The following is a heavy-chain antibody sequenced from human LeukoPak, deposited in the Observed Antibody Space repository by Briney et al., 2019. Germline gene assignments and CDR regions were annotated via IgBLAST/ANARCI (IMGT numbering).Heavy chain of an antibody. V-gene: IGHV4-4*02. D-gene: IGHD2-21*02. Sequence: SETLSLTCAVSGGSISNTNWWSWVRQPPGKGLEWIGEIYHSGSTNYNPSLKSRVTISVDKSKNQFSLKLSSVTAGDTAVYYCAREREVVTAILYYYYGMDVWGQGTTVTVSS. CDR1: GGSISNTNW. CDR3: AREREVVTAILYYYYGMDV. J-gene: IGHJ6*02. CDR2: IYHSGST.